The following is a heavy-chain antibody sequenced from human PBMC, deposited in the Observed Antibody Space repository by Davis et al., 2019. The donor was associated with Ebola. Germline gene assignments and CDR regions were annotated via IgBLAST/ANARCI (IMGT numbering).Heavy chain of an antibody. CDR2: ISGSGGST. CDR1: GFTFSSYA. D-gene: IGHD3-10*01. J-gene: IGHJ4*02. Sequence: GESLKISCAASGFTFSSYAMSWVRQAPGKGLEWVSAISGSGGSTYYADSVKGRFTISRDNSKNTLYLQMNSLRAEDTAVYYCARGFFGDTFDYWGQGTLVTVSS. V-gene: IGHV3-23*01. CDR3: ARGFFGDTFDY.